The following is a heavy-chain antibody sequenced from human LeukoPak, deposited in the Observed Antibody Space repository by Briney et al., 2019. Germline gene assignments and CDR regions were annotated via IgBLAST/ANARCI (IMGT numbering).Heavy chain of an antibody. CDR2: IIYSGGAT. D-gene: IGHD3-22*01. CDR1: GFTFSRSA. CDR3: AKDGLYYDGSEHVYYFDS. V-gene: IGHV3-23*01. J-gene: IGHJ4*02. Sequence: PGGSLRLSCAASGFTFSRSAMTWVRQGPGTGLEFVASIIYSGGATYYADSAKGRFTISRNNSKNTLSLQMNSLRAEDTALYYCAKDGLYYDGSEHVYYFDSWGQGTLVTVSS.